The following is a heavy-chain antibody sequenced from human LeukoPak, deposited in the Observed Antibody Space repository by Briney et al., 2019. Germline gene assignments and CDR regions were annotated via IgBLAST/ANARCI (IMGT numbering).Heavy chain of an antibody. CDR2: INSRSSSM. Sequence: GGSLRLSCAASGFTFSTYTMNWVRQAPGKGLEWVASINSRSSSMHYADSVEGRFTISRDNAKNSLCLQMNSLRDEDTAVYYCARENIVVVTAIRDAFDIWGQGTMVTVSS. J-gene: IGHJ3*02. CDR3: ARENIVVVTAIRDAFDI. D-gene: IGHD2-21*02. V-gene: IGHV3-21*01. CDR1: GFTFSTYT.